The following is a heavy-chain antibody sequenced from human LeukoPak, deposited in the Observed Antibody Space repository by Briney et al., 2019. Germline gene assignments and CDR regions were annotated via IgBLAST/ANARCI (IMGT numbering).Heavy chain of an antibody. Sequence: GGSLRLSCAASGFPFSSYSMNWVRQAPGEGLEWVSYISSSRTTSYADSVKGRFTISRDNAKNSLYLQMNSLRAEDTAVYYCASGIIVGATFTDYWGQGTLVTVSS. J-gene: IGHJ4*02. CDR3: ASGIIVGATFTDY. CDR2: ISSSRTT. CDR1: GFPFSSYS. D-gene: IGHD1-26*01. V-gene: IGHV3-48*01.